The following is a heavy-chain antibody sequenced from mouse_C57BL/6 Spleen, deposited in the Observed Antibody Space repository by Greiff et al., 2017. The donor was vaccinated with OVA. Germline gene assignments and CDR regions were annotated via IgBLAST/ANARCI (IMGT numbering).Heavy chain of an antibody. CDR1: GYAFSSSW. CDR2: IYPGDGDT. D-gene: IGHD2-2*01. J-gene: IGHJ1*03. V-gene: IGHV1-82*01. CDR3: ARGTMVSYWYFDV. Sequence: QVHVKQSGPELVKPGASVKISCKASGYAFSSSWMNWVKQRPGKGLEWIGRIYPGDGDTNYNGKFKGKATLTADKSSSTAYMQLSSLTSEDSAVYFCARGTMVSYWYFDVWGTGTTVTVSS.